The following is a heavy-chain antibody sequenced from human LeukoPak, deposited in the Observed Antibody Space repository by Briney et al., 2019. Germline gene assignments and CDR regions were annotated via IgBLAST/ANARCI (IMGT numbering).Heavy chain of an antibody. CDR2: ISWNSGSI. CDR1: GFTFDDYA. V-gene: IGHV3-9*01. Sequence: GGSLRLSCAASGFTFDDYAMHWVRQAPGKGLEWVSGISWNSGSIGYADSVKGRFTISRDNAKNSLYLQMNSLRAEGTALYYCAKDFAPRIAAAGIGAKWGQGTLVTVSS. J-gene: IGHJ4*02. D-gene: IGHD6-13*01. CDR3: AKDFAPRIAAAGIGAK.